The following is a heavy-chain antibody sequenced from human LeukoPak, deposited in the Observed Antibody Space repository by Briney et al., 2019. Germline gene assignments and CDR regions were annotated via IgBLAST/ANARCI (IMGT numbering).Heavy chain of an antibody. J-gene: IGHJ4*02. CDR3: AKSPGDSSGYWDY. V-gene: IGHV3-23*01. D-gene: IGHD3-22*01. CDR1: GFPFSSYA. CDR2: ISRSGGST. Sequence: QPGGSLRLSCAASGFPFSSYAMSWVRQAPGKGLEWVSDISRSGGSTYYADSVKGRLTISRDNSKNTLYLEMNSLRAEDTAVYYCAKSPGDSSGYWDYWGQGTLVTVSS.